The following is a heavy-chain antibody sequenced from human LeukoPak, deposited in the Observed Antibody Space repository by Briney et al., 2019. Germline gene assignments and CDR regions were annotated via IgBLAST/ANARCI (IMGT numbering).Heavy chain of an antibody. CDR2: INPKSGRT. CDR3: ARGRSGLAAAGTYDS. CDR1: GYTFTSSD. V-gene: IGHV1-8*01. D-gene: IGHD6-13*01. Sequence: GASVKDSCKASGYTFTSSDINWVRQATGQGLEWMGWINPKSGRTGYAKKCQDRVSMTMNTSITTAYMEVSSLRFEDTAVYYCARGRSGLAAAGTYDSWPQRTLITVSS. J-gene: IGHJ4*02.